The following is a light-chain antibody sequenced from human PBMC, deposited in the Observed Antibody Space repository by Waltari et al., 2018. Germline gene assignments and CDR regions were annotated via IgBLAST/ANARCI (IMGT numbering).Light chain of an antibody. CDR2: YDS. CDR1: NIVRKS. J-gene: IGLJ3*02. CDR3: QVWDDTTNSGV. Sequence: YVVTQPPSVSVAPGKTATLTCGGENIVRKSGTWYQQKPGQAPVLVIFYDSDRPPGIPERFSGSNSGNTATLTISWVEAGDEADYHCQVWDDTTNSGVFGGGTRLTVL. V-gene: IGLV3-21*04.